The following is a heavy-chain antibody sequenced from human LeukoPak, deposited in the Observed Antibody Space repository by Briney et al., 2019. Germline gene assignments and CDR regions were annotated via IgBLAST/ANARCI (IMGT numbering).Heavy chain of an antibody. D-gene: IGHD6-6*01. CDR2: INTHTGNA. Sequence: ASVTVSCKASAYSVTTYVMNWVRQAPGQGLEWMGWINTHTGNATYAQGFTGRFVLSLDTSVRTAYLQISSLRSEDTAVYYCASSIAARPANFDYWGQGTLVTVSS. V-gene: IGHV7-4-1*02. CDR3: ASSIAARPANFDY. CDR1: AYSVTTYV. J-gene: IGHJ4*02.